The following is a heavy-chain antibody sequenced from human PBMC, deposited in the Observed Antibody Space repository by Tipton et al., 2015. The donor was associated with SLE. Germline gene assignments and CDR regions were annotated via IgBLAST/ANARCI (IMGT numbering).Heavy chain of an antibody. V-gene: IGHV4-59*01. CDR2: IYYSGSI. D-gene: IGHD4-17*01. CDR1: GGSFSSYY. Sequence: TLSLTCAVYGGSFSSYYWSWIRQPPGKGLEWIGYIYYSGSINYNPSLKSRVTISVDTSKNQFSLKLSSVTAADTAVYYCARSYGDYVNWFDPWGQGTLVTVSS. CDR3: ARSYGDYVNWFDP. J-gene: IGHJ5*02.